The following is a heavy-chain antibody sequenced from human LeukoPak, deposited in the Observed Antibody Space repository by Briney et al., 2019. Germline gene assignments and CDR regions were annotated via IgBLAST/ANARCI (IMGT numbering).Heavy chain of an antibody. CDR1: GFTFSIYA. J-gene: IGHJ4*02. CDR2: ISGSDGST. V-gene: IGHV3-23*01. D-gene: IGHD2-15*01. CDR3: AKDLGRDIAEAVPTTRTDY. Sequence: GGSLRLSCAASGFTFSIYAMTWVRQAPGKGLEWVSAISGSDGSTYYADSVKGRFTISRDNSKNTLYLQMNSLRAEDTAIYYCAKDLGRDIAEAVPTTRTDYWGQGTLVTVSS.